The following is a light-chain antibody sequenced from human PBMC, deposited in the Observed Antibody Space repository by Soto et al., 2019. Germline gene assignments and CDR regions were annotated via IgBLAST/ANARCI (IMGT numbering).Light chain of an antibody. Sequence: EIVWTQAPATLSLSPGERATLSCRASQSVNVYLAWYQQRPGQASRLLIYDVSNRATGIPARFSGSGSGTDFTLTISSLEPEDFAVYYCQQRSSWPVTFGGGTKVEIK. CDR2: DVS. CDR3: QQRSSWPVT. CDR1: QSVNVY. V-gene: IGKV3-11*01. J-gene: IGKJ4*01.